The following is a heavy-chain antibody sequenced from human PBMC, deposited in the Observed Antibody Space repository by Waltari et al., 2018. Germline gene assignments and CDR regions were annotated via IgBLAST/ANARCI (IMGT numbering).Heavy chain of an antibody. Sequence: VQLQQWGAGLLKPSETLSLTCAVYGGSFSGYYWSWIRQPPGKGLEWVSAISGSGGSTYYADSVKGRFTIARDNSKNTLYLQMNSLRAEDTAVYYCAKDGLVDYYDSSGYYPAEYFQHWGQGTLVTVSS. CDR1: GGSFSGYY. CDR2: ISGSGGST. CDR3: AKDGLVDYYDSSGYYPAEYFQH. J-gene: IGHJ1*01. D-gene: IGHD3-22*01. V-gene: IGHV3-23*01.